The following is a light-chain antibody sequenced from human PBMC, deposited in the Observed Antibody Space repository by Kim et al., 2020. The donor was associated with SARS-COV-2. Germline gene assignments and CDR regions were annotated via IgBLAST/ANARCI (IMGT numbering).Light chain of an antibody. V-gene: IGKV3-20*01. CDR3: QEYGSSPFP. CDR1: QSVSSNY. CDR2: AAS. Sequence: SPGERATRSCRASQSVSSNYLAWYQQKPGQAPRLLIYAASSRATGIPDRFSGSGSGTDFTLTISRLEPEDFAVYYCQEYGSSPFPFGPGTKVDIK. J-gene: IGKJ3*01.